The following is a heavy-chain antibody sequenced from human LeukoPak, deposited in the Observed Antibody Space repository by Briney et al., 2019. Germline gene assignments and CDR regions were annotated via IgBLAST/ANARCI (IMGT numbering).Heavy chain of an antibody. CDR2: IYSGGST. CDR1: GFTVSSNY. V-gene: IGHV3-53*01. J-gene: IGHJ3*02. CDR3: ARDSGAYLTTVTYDAFDI. Sequence: GGSLRLSCAASGFTVSSNYISWVRQAPGKGLEWVSVIYSGGSTYYADPVKGRFTISRDNSKNTLYLQMNSLRAEDTAVYYCARDSGAYLTTVTYDAFDIWGQGTMVTVSS. D-gene: IGHD4-17*01.